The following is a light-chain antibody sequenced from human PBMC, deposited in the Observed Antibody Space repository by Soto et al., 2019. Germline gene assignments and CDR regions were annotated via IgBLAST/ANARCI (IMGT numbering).Light chain of an antibody. Sequence: DIQMTQSPSSLSASVGYRVTITCKASQDISNYLNWYQQKPGKAPKLLIYDASNLETGVPSRFSGSGSGTDFTFTISSLKTEDIATYYCQQYDNLPLTFGGGTKVDIK. V-gene: IGKV1-33*01. CDR3: QQYDNLPLT. CDR2: DAS. J-gene: IGKJ4*01. CDR1: QDISNY.